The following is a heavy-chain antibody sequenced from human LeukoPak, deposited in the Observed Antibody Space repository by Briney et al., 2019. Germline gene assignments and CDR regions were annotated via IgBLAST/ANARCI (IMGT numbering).Heavy chain of an antibody. D-gene: IGHD1-26*01. Sequence: GASVKVSCKTSGYTFTSYAISWVRQAPGQGLEWMGWISGYNGHTYSAQKFQGRLTMPTDTSTSTADMELRGLTSDDTAVFYCARDFSANYYDYWGQGTLVTVSS. CDR1: GYTFTSYA. V-gene: IGHV1-18*01. CDR3: ARDFSANYYDY. J-gene: IGHJ4*02. CDR2: ISGYNGHT.